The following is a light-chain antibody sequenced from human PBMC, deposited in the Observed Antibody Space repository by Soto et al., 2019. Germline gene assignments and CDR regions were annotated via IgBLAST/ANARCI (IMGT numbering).Light chain of an antibody. CDR1: QGISSA. CDR2: DAS. CDR3: QRLNSNPPPFT. V-gene: IGKV1-13*02. J-gene: IGKJ3*01. Sequence: AIQLTQSPSSLSASVGDRVTITCRASQGISSALAWYQQKPGKAPKLLIYDASSLESGVPSRFSGSGSGTDSPLTTSSLQPEISATYSCQRLNSNPPPFTSALGTKGNI.